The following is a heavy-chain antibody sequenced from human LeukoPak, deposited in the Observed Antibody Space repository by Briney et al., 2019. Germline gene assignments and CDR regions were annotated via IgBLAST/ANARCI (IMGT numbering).Heavy chain of an antibody. CDR1: GYTFTSYY. D-gene: IGHD3-22*01. Sequence: GASVKVSCKASGYTFTSYYMHWVRQAPGQGLEWMGIINPSGGSTSYAQKFQGRVTMTRDTSTSTVYMELSSLRPEDTAVYYCARVGTIYNYDSSGYPDYWGQGTLVTVSS. CDR3: ARVGTIYNYDSSGYPDY. J-gene: IGHJ4*02. CDR2: INPSGGST. V-gene: IGHV1-46*01.